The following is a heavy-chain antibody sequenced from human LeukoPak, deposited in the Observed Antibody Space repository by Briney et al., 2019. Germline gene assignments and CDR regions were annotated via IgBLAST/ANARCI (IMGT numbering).Heavy chain of an antibody. CDR3: ARDSGSGYLYYYYYGMDV. V-gene: IGHV4-34*01. CDR2: INHSGST. Sequence: PSETLSLTCAVYGGSFSGYYWSWIRQPPGKGLEWIGEINHSGSTNYNPSLKSRVTISVDTPKNQFSLKLSSVTAADTAVYYCARDSGSGYLYYYYYGMDVWGQGTTVTVSS. D-gene: IGHD3-10*01. J-gene: IGHJ6*02. CDR1: GGSFSGYY.